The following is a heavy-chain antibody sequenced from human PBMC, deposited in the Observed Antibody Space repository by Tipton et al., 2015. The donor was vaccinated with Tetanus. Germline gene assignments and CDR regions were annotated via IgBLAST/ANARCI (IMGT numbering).Heavy chain of an antibody. J-gene: IGHJ3*01. CDR1: GFTFANYA. V-gene: IGHV3-23*01. Sequence: SLRLSCAASGFTFANYAMSWVRQAPGTGLEWVSSISSSGGHTYYADSVKGRFTISRDDSKNTLFLKMNSLRAEDTAVYYCAKETTGYSGYILDSFDVWGHGTMLTVSS. D-gene: IGHD5-12*01. CDR3: AKETTGYSGYILDSFDV. CDR2: ISSSGGHT.